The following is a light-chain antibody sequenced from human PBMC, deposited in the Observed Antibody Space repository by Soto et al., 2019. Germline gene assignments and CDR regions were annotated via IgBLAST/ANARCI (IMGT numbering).Light chain of an antibody. CDR3: CSFTSSNTHV. J-gene: IGLJ1*01. CDR1: XSDFGNYNL. CDR2: EVN. Sequence: QSALTQPASVSGSPGQSIXXXCTGTXSDFGNYNLVSWYQQHPGKVPKLILFEVNKRPSGVSGRFSGSKSGNTASLTISGLQAEDEADYYCCSFTSSNTHVFGTGTKLTVL. V-gene: IGLV2-23*02.